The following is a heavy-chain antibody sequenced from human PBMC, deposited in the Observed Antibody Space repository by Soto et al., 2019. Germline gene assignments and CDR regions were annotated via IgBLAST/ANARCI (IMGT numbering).Heavy chain of an antibody. CDR1: GFTFSSYW. Sequence: EVQLVESGGGLVQPGGSLRLSCAASGFTFSSYWMHWVRQAPGKGLVWVSRIKSDGSGTYYADSVKGRLTISRDNAKNTLYLKMNRLRAEDTAVYYCARGDGDYYDGNGYLGRHWGQGTLVTVSS. CDR2: IKSDGSGT. V-gene: IGHV3-74*01. J-gene: IGHJ4*02. D-gene: IGHD3-22*01. CDR3: ARGDGDYYDGNGYLGRH.